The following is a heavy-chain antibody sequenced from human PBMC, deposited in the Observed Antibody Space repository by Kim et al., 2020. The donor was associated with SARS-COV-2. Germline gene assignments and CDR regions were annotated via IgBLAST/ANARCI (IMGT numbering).Heavy chain of an antibody. CDR2: IYLGDSDT. CDR1: GYTSTSHW. V-gene: IGHV5-51*01. Sequence: GESLKISCKGSGYTSTSHWIGWVRQMPGRGLELMGIIYLGDSDTRYSPTFQGQVTISLDKSINTAYLQWSSLKASDAAMYYCARAGASGVRWFDTWGQGTLVTVSS. CDR3: ARAGASGVRWFDT. D-gene: IGHD2-15*01. J-gene: IGHJ5*02.